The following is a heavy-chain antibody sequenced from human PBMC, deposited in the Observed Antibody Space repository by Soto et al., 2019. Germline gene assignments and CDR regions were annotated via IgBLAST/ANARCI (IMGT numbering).Heavy chain of an antibody. CDR3: ARDRLMATAGTARHYFGLDV. D-gene: IGHD5-18*01. V-gene: IGHV4-30-2*06. Sequence: SETLSLTCSVSGVTMSYGGYSWSWIRQSPGKGLEWLGYISHLETTYYNPSFKSRLSLSIDRTRNQFSLSLSSVTAADTAVYYCARDRLMATAGTARHYFGLDVWGQGTTVTVSS. J-gene: IGHJ6*02. CDR1: GVTMSYGGYS. CDR2: ISHLETT.